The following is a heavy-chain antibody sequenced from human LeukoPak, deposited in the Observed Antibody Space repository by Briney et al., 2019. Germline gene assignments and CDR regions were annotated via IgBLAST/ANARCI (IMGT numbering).Heavy chain of an antibody. Sequence: PGGSLRLSCAASGFTFSSYWMHWVRQAPGKGLVWVSRINSDGSSTNYADSVKGRFTISRDNAKNTLYLQMNSLRAEDTAMYYCARDCSSSSFYRSGFDRWGQGTLVTVSS. CDR2: INSDGSST. V-gene: IGHV3-74*01. J-gene: IGHJ5*02. CDR1: GFTFSSYW. CDR3: ARDCSSSSFYRSGFDR. D-gene: IGHD2-2*02.